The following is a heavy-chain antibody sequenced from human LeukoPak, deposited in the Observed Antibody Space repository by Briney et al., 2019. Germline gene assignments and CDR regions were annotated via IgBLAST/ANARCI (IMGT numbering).Heavy chain of an antibody. V-gene: IGHV3-48*03. CDR3: VRDAIVGFFDY. Sequence: PGGSLRLSCAASGFTFSNYKMNWVRQAPGKGLEWVSYISSSGSIIYYSDSVKGRFTISRDNAKNSLYLQMNSLRAEDTAMYYCVRDAIVGFFDYWGQGTLVTVSS. CDR2: ISSSGSII. CDR1: GFTFSNYK. J-gene: IGHJ4*02. D-gene: IGHD2-15*01.